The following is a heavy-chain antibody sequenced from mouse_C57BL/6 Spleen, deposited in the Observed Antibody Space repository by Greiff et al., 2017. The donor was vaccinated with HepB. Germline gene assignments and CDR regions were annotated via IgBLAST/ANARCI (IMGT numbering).Heavy chain of an antibody. CDR3: ARVRYYSNYDWYFDV. Sequence: VQLQQPGAELVRPGTSVKLSCKASGYTFTSYWMHWVKQRPGQGLEWIGVIDPSDSYTNYNQKFKGKATLTVDTSSSTAYMQLSSLTSEDSAVYYCARVRYYSNYDWYFDVWGTGTTVTVSS. D-gene: IGHD2-5*01. V-gene: IGHV1-59*01. CDR1: GYTFTSYW. CDR2: IDPSDSYT. J-gene: IGHJ1*03.